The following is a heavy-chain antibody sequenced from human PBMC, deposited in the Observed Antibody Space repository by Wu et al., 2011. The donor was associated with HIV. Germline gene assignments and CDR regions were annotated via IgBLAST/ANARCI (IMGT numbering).Heavy chain of an antibody. V-gene: IGHV1-69*06. CDR3: ARASGYNFLRLYYGMDV. Sequence: QVQLVQSGAEVKKPGSSVKVSCKASGGTFSNYAISWVRQAPGQGLEWMGRIIPIFGTTNYAQKFQGRVTITADKSTSTAYMELSSLRSEDTAVYYCARASGYNFLRLYYGMDVWGQGTTVSVSS. CDR1: GGTFSNYA. D-gene: IGHD5-12*01. CDR2: IIPIFGTT. J-gene: IGHJ6*02.